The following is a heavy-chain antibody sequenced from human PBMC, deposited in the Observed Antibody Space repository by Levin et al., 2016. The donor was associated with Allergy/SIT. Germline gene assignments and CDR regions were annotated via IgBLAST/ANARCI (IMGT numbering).Heavy chain of an antibody. CDR2: ISSSSSYI. CDR3: ASDISDGYYYDSSGYYDGY. Sequence: GGSLRLSCAASGFTFSSYSMNWVRQAPGKGLEWVSSISSSSSYIYYADSVKGRFTISRDNAKNSLYLQMNSLRAEDTAVYYCASDISDGYYYDSSGYYDGYWGQGTLVTVSS. D-gene: IGHD3-22*01. J-gene: IGHJ4*02. CDR1: GFTFSSYS. V-gene: IGHV3-21*01.